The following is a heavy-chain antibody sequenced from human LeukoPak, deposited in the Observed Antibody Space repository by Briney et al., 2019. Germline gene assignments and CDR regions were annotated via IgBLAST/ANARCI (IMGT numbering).Heavy chain of an antibody. CDR2: IYPGDSDT. CDR1: GYSFTSYW. CDR3: ARSEFLYYYDSSGYYYDY. V-gene: IGHV5-51*01. J-gene: IGHJ4*02. D-gene: IGHD3-22*01. Sequence: GESLKISCKGSGYSFTSYWIGWVRQMPGKGLEWMGIIYPGDSDTRYSPSFQGQVTISADKSISTAYLQWSSLKASDTAMYYCARSEFLYYYDSSGYYYDYWGQGTLVTVSS.